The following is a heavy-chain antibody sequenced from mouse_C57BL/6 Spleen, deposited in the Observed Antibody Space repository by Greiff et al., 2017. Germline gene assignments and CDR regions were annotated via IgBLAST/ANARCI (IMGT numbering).Heavy chain of an antibody. CDR2: IDPETGGT. CDR3: TRWGTTVVDFDC. D-gene: IGHD1-1*01. CDR1: GYTFTDYE. Sequence: QVQLQQSGAELVRPGASVTLSCKASGYTFTDYEMHWVKQTPVHGLEWIGAIDPETGGTAYNQKFKGKAILTADKSSSTAYMELRSLTSEDAAVYYCTRWGTTVVDFDCWGQGTTLTVSS. J-gene: IGHJ2*01. V-gene: IGHV1-15*01.